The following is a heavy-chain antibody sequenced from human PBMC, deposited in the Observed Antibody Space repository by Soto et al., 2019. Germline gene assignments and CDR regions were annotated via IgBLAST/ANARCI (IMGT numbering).Heavy chain of an antibody. D-gene: IGHD4-17*01. CDR2: VYYSGTT. CDR3: ARTTAVPNTLRSRYYFDY. CDR1: GGSVNNRTYY. V-gene: IGHV4-61*01. J-gene: IGHJ4*02. Sequence: NPSETLSLTCSVSGGSVNNRTYYWSWIRQPPGKRLEWIGYVYYSGTTNYNPSLKSRVSISVDTSKNQFSLSLSSVTAADTALYYCARTTAVPNTLRSRYYFDYWGQGTLVNVSS.